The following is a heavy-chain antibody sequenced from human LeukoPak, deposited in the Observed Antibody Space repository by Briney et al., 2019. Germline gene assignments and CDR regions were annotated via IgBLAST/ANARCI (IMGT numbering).Heavy chain of an antibody. V-gene: IGHV1-69*05. D-gene: IGHD2-21*02. CDR3: ARDQKFPNIVVVTAIQSNWFDP. CDR1: GGTSSRND. Sequence: GASVKVSCKASGGTSSRNDISWVRQAPGQGLEWMGGIMPLFGTAKNAQKFQGRVTMTRDMSTSTVYMELSSLRSEDTAVYYCARDQKFPNIVVVTAIQSNWFDPWGQGTLVTVSS. CDR2: IMPLFGTA. J-gene: IGHJ5*02.